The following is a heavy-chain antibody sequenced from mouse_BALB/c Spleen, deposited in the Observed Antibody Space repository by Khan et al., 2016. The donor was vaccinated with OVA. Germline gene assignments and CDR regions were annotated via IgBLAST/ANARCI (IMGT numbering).Heavy chain of an antibody. CDR1: GFSLTSYG. D-gene: IGHD1-3*01. V-gene: IGHV2-9*02. CDR2: IWAGGST. CDR3: ARLEDI. J-gene: IGHJ2*01. Sequence: VQLQESGPGLVAPSQSLSITCTVSGFSLTSYGVHWVRQPPGKGLEWLGVIWAGGSTNYNSASMSRLSISKDNSKSQVFLKMTSLQAGDTAMYYCARLEDIWGQGTTLTVSS.